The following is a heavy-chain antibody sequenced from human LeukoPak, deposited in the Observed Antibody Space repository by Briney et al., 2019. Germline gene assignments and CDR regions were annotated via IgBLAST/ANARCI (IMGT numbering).Heavy chain of an antibody. D-gene: IGHD2-2*01. V-gene: IGHV1-69*04. CDR1: GGTFSSYA. CDR2: IIPILGIA. Sequence: SVKVSCKASGGTFSSYAISWVRQAPGQGLEWMGRIIPILGIANYAQKFQGRVTITADKSTSTAYMELSSLRSEDTAVYYCASLYCSRTSCYQPSGGMDVWGQGTTVTVSS. J-gene: IGHJ6*02. CDR3: ASLYCSRTSCYQPSGGMDV.